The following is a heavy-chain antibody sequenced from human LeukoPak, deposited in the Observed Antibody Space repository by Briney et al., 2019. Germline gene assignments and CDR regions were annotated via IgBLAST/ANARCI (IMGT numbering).Heavy chain of an antibody. Sequence: GGSLRLSCAASGFTFTNFEMNWVRQAPGKGLEWVSYISYSGSTTSYADSVKGRFTISRDNAKNSLYLQMDSLRAEDTAVYYCARAGPPAFDPWGQGTLVTVSS. CDR3: ARAGPPAFDP. J-gene: IGHJ5*02. CDR1: GFTFTNFE. CDR2: ISYSGSTT. V-gene: IGHV3-48*03.